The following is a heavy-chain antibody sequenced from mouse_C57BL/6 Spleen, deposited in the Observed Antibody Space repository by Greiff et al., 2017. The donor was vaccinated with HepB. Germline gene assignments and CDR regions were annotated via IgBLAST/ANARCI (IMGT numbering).Heavy chain of an antibody. CDR2: INYDGSST. Sequence: EVKLMESEGGLVQPGSSMKLSCTASGFTFSDYYMAWVRQVPEKGLEWVANINYDGSSTYYLDSLKSRFIISRDNAKNILYLQMSSLKSEDTATYYCARDRNYGDAMDYWGQGTSVTVAS. D-gene: IGHD2-1*01. CDR3: ARDRNYGDAMDY. CDR1: GFTFSDYY. V-gene: IGHV5-16*01. J-gene: IGHJ4*01.